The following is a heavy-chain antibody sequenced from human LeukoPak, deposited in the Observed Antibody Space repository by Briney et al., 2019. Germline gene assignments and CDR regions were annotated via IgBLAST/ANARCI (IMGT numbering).Heavy chain of an antibody. CDR3: ARVYYFWFDP. D-gene: IGHD2-8*01. CDR1: GGSISSGGYY. J-gene: IGHJ5*02. V-gene: IGHV4-31*03. Sequence: SETLSLTCTVSGGSISSGGYYWSWLRQHPGKGLEWIGYIYYSGSTYYNPSLKSRVTISVDTSKNQFSLKLSSVTAADTAVYYCARVYYFWFDPWGQGTLVTVSS. CDR2: IYYSGST.